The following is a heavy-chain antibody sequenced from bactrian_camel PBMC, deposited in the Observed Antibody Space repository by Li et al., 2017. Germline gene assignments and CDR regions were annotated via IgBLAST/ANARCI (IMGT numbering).Heavy chain of an antibody. CDR1: GRSNENYF. J-gene: IGHJ6*01. CDR3: ATPYSGSWLGQHFGY. Sequence: HVQLVESGGGSVQAGGSLRLSCAISGRSNENYFLAWFRQPPGKEREGVAGLGDDGSTSYAAFAEGRFTISRDDAKNTLYLQMNSLKTEDTAVYYCATPYSGSWLGQHFGYWGQGTQVTVS. D-gene: IGHD1*01. V-gene: IGHV3S55*01. CDR2: LGDDGST.